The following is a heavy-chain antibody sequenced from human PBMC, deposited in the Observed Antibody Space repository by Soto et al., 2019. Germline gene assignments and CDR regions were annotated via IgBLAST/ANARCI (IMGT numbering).Heavy chain of an antibody. Sequence: QVQLQESGPGLVKPSETLSLACSVSGDSVISVRYFWSWIRQPPGKELEWIGHIYDNGGTSYNPSLGSRVTISIDTARNQCTMKLTIMTAAVKAVYYCARVLRSAEYDYGLDVWGQGTTVTVSS. CDR1: GDSVISVRYF. V-gene: IGHV4-61*01. J-gene: IGHJ6*02. D-gene: IGHD3-3*01. CDR3: ARVLRSAEYDYGLDV. CDR2: IYDNGGT.